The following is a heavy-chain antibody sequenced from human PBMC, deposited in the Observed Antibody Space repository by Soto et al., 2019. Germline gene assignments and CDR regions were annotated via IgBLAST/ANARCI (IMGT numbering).Heavy chain of an antibody. V-gene: IGHV1-69*02. J-gene: IGHJ5*02. CDR2: IIPILGIA. CDR1: GGTFSSYT. CDR3: ARSTITMVRGDWFDP. D-gene: IGHD3-10*01. Sequence: GASVKVSCKASGGTFSSYTISWVRQAPGQGLEWMGRIIPILGIANYAQKFQGRVTITADKSTSTAYMELSSLRSEDTAVYYCARSTITMVRGDWFDPWGQGTLVTVSS.